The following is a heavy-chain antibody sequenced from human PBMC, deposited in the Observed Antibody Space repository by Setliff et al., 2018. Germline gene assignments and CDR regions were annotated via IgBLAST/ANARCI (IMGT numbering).Heavy chain of an antibody. CDR2: ISPYNGHT. CDR3: SRLVRYCTATTCQRASGAEI. J-gene: IGHJ4*02. V-gene: IGHV1-18*01. CDR1: GYLLTSYG. D-gene: IGHD2-8*02. Sequence: ASVKVSCKTSGYLLTSYGLTWVRQAPGQGLEWMGWISPYNGHTNSAQKLQGRVTMTTDTSTNTAYMELRSLRSDDTAVYYCSRLVRYCTATTCQRASGAEIWGQGTPVTVSS.